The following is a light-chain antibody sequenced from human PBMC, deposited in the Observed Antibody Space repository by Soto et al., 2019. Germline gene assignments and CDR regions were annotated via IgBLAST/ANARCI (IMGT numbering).Light chain of an antibody. V-gene: IGLV2-14*01. CDR2: EVS. CDR1: SSDVGGYNY. CDR3: SSYTSSSTLWV. J-gene: IGLJ3*02. Sequence: QSALTQPASVSGSPGQSITISCTGTSSDVGGYNYVSWYQQHPGKAPKLMIYEVSNRLSGVSNRFSGSKSGNTASLTISGLQAEDEADYYCSSYTSSSTLWVFGGGTKVTVL.